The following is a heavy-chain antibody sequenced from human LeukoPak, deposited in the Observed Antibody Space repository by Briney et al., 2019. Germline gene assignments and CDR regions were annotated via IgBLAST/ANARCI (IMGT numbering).Heavy chain of an antibody. CDR1: GFTFSRYW. CDR3: ARDRDGDYSLDY. Sequence: GGSMRLSCTASGFTFSRYWMYWVRQAPGKGLVWVSRINSVGSSTSYADSVKGRFTISRDNAKNTLYLKMNSLRVEDTAIYYCARDRDGDYSLDYWGQGTLVTVSS. D-gene: IGHD4-17*01. J-gene: IGHJ4*02. CDR2: INSVGSST. V-gene: IGHV3-74*01.